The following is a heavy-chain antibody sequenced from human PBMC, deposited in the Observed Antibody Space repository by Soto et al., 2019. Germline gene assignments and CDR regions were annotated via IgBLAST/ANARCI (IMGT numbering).Heavy chain of an antibody. J-gene: IGHJ6*03. CDR1: GFTFSSFH. V-gene: IGHV3-21*01. CDR3: ARVFGVSSRPRGYYYYYMDV. D-gene: IGHD3-3*01. Sequence: GGSLSLSCAASGFTFSSFHMNWVRQAPGEGLEWVSSISRNGNYIYYADSVKGRFTISRDNAENSLYLQMNSLGSEDTAVYYCARVFGVSSRPRGYYYYYMDVWGKGTTVTVSS. CDR2: ISRNGNYI.